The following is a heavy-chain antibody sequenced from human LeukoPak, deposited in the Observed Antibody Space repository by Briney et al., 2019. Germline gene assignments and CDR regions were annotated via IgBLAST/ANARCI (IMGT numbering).Heavy chain of an antibody. CDR3: ARDAGDSIQNYYYYYGMDV. J-gene: IGHJ6*02. D-gene: IGHD4-17*01. Sequence: GGPLRLSCAPSGFTFSSYSMNWVRQAPGKGLEWVSSISSSSSYIYYADSVKGRFTISRDNAKNSLYLQMNSLRAEDTAVYYCARDAGDSIQNYYYYYGMDVWGQGTTVTVSS. V-gene: IGHV3-21*01. CDR1: GFTFSSYS. CDR2: ISSSSSYI.